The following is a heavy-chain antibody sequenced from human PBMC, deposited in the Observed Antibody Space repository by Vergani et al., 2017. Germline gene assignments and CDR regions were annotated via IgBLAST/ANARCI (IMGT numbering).Heavy chain of an antibody. V-gene: IGHV4-59*12. Sequence: QVRLQESGPGLVKPSETLSLTCSVSGGSISGYYWSWIRQPPGKELEWIGYMYHSGSTNYNPSPDTRVTISGATSKNQFSLKLSSGTAAAAAMSYCARGRGSTAYPVLYAGYWGQGTLVTVSS. CDR2: MYHSGST. D-gene: IGHD2-2*01. CDR1: GGSISGYY. CDR3: ARGRGSTAYPVLYAGY. J-gene: IGHJ4*02.